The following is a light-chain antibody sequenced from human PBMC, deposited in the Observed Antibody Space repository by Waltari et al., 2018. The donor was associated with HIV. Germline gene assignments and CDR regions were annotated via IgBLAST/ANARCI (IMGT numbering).Light chain of an antibody. CDR2: QDT. J-gene: IGLJ2*01. Sequence: SYELTQPPSLSVSPGQTASITCSGDKLEEKFTSWFQQRPGQSPVLVIYQDTKRPSGIPERFSGSNSGNTATLTISGAQAMDESDYYCQAYDSSSVVFGGGTKLTVL. V-gene: IGLV3-1*01. CDR3: QAYDSSSVV. CDR1: KLEEKF.